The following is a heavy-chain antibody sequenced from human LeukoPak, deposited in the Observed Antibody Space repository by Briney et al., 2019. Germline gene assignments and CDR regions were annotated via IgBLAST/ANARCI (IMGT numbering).Heavy chain of an antibody. J-gene: IGHJ4*02. V-gene: IGHV5-51*01. CDR1: GSTSTAKS. CDR2: IYPGDSDT. D-gene: IGHD6-19*01. CDR3: VGLTQWRGGY. Sequence: GESLKISFKAPGSTSTAKSITGARQMPGKGLEWMGIIYPGDSDTRYSPSFQGQVTISADKSISTAYLQWSSLKASDTAMYYCVGLTQWRGGYWGQGTLVTVSS.